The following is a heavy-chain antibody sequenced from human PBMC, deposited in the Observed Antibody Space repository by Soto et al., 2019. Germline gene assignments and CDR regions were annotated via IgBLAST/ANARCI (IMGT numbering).Heavy chain of an antibody. Sequence: QVQLQESGPGLVKPSQTLSLTCTVSGGSISSGDFYWSWIRQPPGKGPEWIGYIYYSERAYYNPSLESRVSISLDTSRNQFSLDLSSVTAADTAVYYCGSNKGYCSHATCFPPHRIDFWGQGTLVTVSS. D-gene: IGHD2-15*01. CDR3: GSNKGYCSHATCFPPHRIDF. J-gene: IGHJ4*02. CDR1: GGSISSGDFY. V-gene: IGHV4-30-4*01. CDR2: IYYSERA.